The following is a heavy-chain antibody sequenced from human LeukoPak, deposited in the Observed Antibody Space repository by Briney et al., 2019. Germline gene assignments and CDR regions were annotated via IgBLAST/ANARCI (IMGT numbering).Heavy chain of an antibody. CDR2: ISSSSSYI. CDR3: ARDSSGYSSSDGY. V-gene: IGHV3-21*01. CDR1: GFTFSSYS. D-gene: IGHD6-6*01. Sequence: GGSLRLSCAASGFTFSSYSMNWVRQAPGKGLEWVSSISSSSSYIYYVDSVKGRFTISRDNAKNSLYLQMNSLRAEDTAVYYCARDSSGYSSSDGYWGQGTLVTVSS. J-gene: IGHJ4*02.